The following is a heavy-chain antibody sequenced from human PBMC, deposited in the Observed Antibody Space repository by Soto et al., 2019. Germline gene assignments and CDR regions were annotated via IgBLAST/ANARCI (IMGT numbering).Heavy chain of an antibody. J-gene: IGHJ4*02. D-gene: IGHD2-2*01. V-gene: IGHV1-69*02. Sequence: QVQLVQSGADVKKPGSSVKVSCKASGGTFSSYTISWVRQAPGQGLECMGRIIPILVIANYAQKFQGSDTITADKSTSTAYIELSSLRSEDTAVYYCARARVGVDIGVVPAAQPLSGWGQGTLVTVSS. CDR2: IIPILVIA. CDR1: GGTFSSYT. CDR3: ARARVGVDIGVVPAAQPLSG.